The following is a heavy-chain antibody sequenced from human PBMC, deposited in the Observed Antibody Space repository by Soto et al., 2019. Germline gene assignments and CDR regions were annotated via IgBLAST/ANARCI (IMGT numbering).Heavy chain of an antibody. J-gene: IGHJ6*02. V-gene: IGHV1-18*04. CDR1: GYTFTSYG. CDR3: ARDLPPTTAYYYYYGMDV. D-gene: IGHD4-17*01. CDR2: ISAYNGNT. Sequence: ASVKVSCKASGYTFTSYGISWVRQAPGQGLEWMGWISAYNGNTNYAQKLQGRVTMTTDTSTSTAYMELRSLRSDDTAVYYCARDLPPTTAYYYYYGMDVWGQGTTVTV.